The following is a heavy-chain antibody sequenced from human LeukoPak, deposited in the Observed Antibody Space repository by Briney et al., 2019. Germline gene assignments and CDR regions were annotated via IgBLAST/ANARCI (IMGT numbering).Heavy chain of an antibody. CDR3: AKHEGTTGISLWAEYDAFDI. J-gene: IGHJ3*02. CDR1: GFTFSSYA. CDR2: ISGSGGST. V-gene: IGHV3-23*01. Sequence: GVSLRLSCAASGFTFSSYAMSWVRQAPGKGLEWVSAISGSGGSTYYADSVKVRFTISRDNSKNTLYLQMNSLRAEDTAVYYCAKHEGTTGISLWAEYDAFDIWGQGTMVTVSS. D-gene: IGHD1-1*01.